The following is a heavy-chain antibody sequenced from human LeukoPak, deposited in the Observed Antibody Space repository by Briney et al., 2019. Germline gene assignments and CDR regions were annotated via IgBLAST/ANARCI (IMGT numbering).Heavy chain of an antibody. CDR1: GFTFSSSS. CDR3: TRDYNGLSL. Sequence: PGGSLRLSCAASGFTFSSSSMDWVRQAPGKGLVWVSRTSIDGSSIAYADSVKGRFTASRDNAKNTLYLQMNSLRAEDTAVYYCTRDYNGLSLWGQGTLVTVSS. CDR2: TSIDGSSI. D-gene: IGHD3/OR15-3a*01. V-gene: IGHV3-74*03. J-gene: IGHJ4*02.